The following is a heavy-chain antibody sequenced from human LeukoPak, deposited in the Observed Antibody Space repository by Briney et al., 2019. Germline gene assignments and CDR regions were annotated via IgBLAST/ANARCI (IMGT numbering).Heavy chain of an antibody. CDR3: ASSFYDSSGYYGLWY. V-gene: IGHV3-48*03. CDR1: GFTFSSYE. J-gene: IGHJ4*02. CDR2: ISSSGSTI. Sequence: PGGSLRLSCAASGFTFSSYEMNWFRQAPGKGLEWVSYISSSGSTIYYADSVKGRFTISRDNAKNSLYLQMNSLRAEDTAVYYCASSFYDSSGYYGLWYWGQGTLVTVSS. D-gene: IGHD3-22*01.